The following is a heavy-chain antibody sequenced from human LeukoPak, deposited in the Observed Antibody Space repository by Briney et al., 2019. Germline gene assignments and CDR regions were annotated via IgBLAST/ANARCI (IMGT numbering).Heavy chain of an antibody. D-gene: IGHD3-10*01. J-gene: IGHJ6*03. Sequence: SETLSLTCAVYGGSFSGYYWSWIRQPPGKGLEWIGEINHSGSTNYNPSLKSRVTISVDTSKDQLSLKLSSVTAADTAVYYCARGGITMVRGVIPHYYYYYMDVWGKGTTVTVSS. CDR3: ARGGITMVRGVIPHYYYYYMDV. CDR1: GGSFSGYY. CDR2: INHSGST. V-gene: IGHV4-34*01.